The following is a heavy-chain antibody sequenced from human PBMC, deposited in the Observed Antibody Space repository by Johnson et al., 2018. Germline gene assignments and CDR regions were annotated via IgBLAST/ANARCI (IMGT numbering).Heavy chain of an antibody. J-gene: IGHJ4*02. D-gene: IGHD3-10*01. CDR2: VWFDGGNK. V-gene: IGHV3-33*01. Sequence: QVQLVESGGGVVQPGRSLRLSCAASGFNFSTYGMHWVRQAPGKGLAWVAVVWFDGGNKYYGDSVKGRFTISRDISKNTLYLQMNSLRAEETAVYFCAGEGVAWFGELAFFDYWGQGTLVTVSS. CDR3: AGEGVAWFGELAFFDY. CDR1: GFNFSTYG.